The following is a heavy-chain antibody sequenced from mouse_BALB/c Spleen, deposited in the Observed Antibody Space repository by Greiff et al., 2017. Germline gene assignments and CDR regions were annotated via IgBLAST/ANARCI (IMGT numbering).Heavy chain of an antibody. CDR2: INPSNGGT. CDR1: GYTFTSYY. CDR3: TILRYFAY. D-gene: IGHD1-1*01. J-gene: IGHJ3*01. Sequence: VQLQQSGAELVKPGASVKLSCKASGYTFTSYYMYWVKQRPGQGLEWIGEINPSNGGTNFNEKFKSKATLTVDKSSSTAYMQLSSLTSEDSAVYYFTILRYFAYWGQGTLVTVSA. V-gene: IGHV1S16*01.